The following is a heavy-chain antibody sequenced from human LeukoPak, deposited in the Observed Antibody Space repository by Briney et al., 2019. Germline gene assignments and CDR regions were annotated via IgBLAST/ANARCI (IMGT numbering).Heavy chain of an antibody. J-gene: IGHJ6*02. CDR2: IIPIFGIA. CDR3: ARGAVVVPAAISDRYYYYGMDV. D-gene: IGHD2-2*01. Sequence: SVKVSCKASGGTFSSYAISWVRQAPGQGLEWMGRIIPIFGIANYAQKFQGRVTITADKSTSTAYMELSSLRSEDTAVYYCARGAVVVPAAISDRYYYYGMDVWGQGTTVTVS. V-gene: IGHV1-69*04. CDR1: GGTFSSYA.